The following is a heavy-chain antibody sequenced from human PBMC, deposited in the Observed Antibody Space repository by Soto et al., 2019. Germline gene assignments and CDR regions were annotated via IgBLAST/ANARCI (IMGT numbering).Heavy chain of an antibody. D-gene: IGHD2-15*01. V-gene: IGHV1-8*01. Sequence: QVQLVQSGAEVKKPGASVKVSCKASGYTFTTYDINWVRQATGQGLEWMGWMNPNSGNTGYAQKFQGRVTMTRNTSISTAYMELSSLRSEDTAVYYCARRYDCSGGGCYSFLGAFDIWGQGTMVTVSS. CDR3: ARRYDCSGGGCYSFLGAFDI. CDR2: MNPNSGNT. CDR1: GYTFTTYD. J-gene: IGHJ3*02.